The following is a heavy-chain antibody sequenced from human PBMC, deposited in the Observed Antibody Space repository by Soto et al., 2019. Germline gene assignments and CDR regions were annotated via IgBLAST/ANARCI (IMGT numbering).Heavy chain of an antibody. Sequence: ASVKVSCKASGGTFSSYAISWVRQAPGQGLEWMGGIIPIFGTANYAQKFQGRVTITADESTSTAYMELSSLRSEDTAVYYCAGNYVWGSYRDFDYWGQGTLVTVYS. CDR3: AGNYVWGSYRDFDY. J-gene: IGHJ4*02. CDR1: GGTFSSYA. V-gene: IGHV1-69*13. CDR2: IIPIFGTA. D-gene: IGHD3-16*02.